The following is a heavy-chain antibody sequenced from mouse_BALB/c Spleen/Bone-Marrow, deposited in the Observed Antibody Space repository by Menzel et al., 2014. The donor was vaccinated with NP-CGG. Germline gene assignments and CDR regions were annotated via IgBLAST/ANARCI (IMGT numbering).Heavy chain of an antibody. CDR1: GFDFSRYW. J-gene: IGHJ4*01. Sequence: EVHLVESGGGLVQPGGSLKLSCAASGFDFSRYWMSWVRQAPGKGLEWIGEINPDSSTISYTPSLKDKFIISRDNAKNTLYLQMSKVRSEDTALYYCARLGYYGAMDYWGQGTSVTVSS. CDR2: INPDSSTI. V-gene: IGHV4-1*02. CDR3: ARLGYYGAMDY. D-gene: IGHD1-1*01.